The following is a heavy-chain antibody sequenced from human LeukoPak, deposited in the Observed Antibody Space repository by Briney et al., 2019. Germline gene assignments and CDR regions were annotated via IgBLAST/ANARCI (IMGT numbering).Heavy chain of an antibody. CDR1: GFTFSSYS. Sequence: GGSLRLSCAASGFTFSSYSMNWVRQAPGKGLEWVSDISSSGTTIYYADSVKGRFTISRDNAKNSLYLQMNSLRAEDTAVYYCARKYCSTTSCLFDNWGQGTLVTVSS. J-gene: IGHJ4*02. CDR2: ISSSGTTI. D-gene: IGHD2-2*01. CDR3: ARKYCSTTSCLFDN. V-gene: IGHV3-48*04.